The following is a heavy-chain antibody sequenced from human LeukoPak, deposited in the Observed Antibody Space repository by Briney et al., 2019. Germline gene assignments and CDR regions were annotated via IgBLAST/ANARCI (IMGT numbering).Heavy chain of an antibody. D-gene: IGHD4-17*01. V-gene: IGHV3-11*04. CDR3: ARDLGDYDHLMDV. Sequence: GGSLRLSCAASGFTFSDYYMSWIRQAPGKGLEWVSYISSSGSIKNYADSVKGRFSISRDNVKNSLYLQMNSLRAEDTAVYYCARDLGDYDHLMDVWGKGTTVTVSS. CDR1: GFTFSDYY. J-gene: IGHJ6*03. CDR2: ISSSGSIK.